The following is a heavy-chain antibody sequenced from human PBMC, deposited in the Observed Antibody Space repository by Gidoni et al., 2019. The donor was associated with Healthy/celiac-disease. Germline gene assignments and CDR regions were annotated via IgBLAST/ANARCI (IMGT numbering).Heavy chain of an antibody. Sequence: QVQLVESGGGVVQPGRSRRPSCPASGFTFSSVGLNWVRQAPGKGLEWVAVIWYDGSNKYYADSVKGRFTISRDNSKNTLYLQMNSLRAEDTAVYYCARDYSSGWYTGYYFDYWGQGTLVTVSS. J-gene: IGHJ4*02. V-gene: IGHV3-33*01. CDR2: IWYDGSNK. CDR3: ARDYSSGWYTGYYFDY. D-gene: IGHD6-19*01. CDR1: GFTFSSVG.